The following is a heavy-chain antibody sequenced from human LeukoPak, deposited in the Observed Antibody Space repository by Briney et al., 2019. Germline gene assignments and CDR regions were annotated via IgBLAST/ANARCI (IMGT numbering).Heavy chain of an antibody. CDR3: ARANAYYYYYMDV. V-gene: IGHV4-39*01. CDR2: IYYSGST. CDR1: GFPFSSYA. Sequence: SGGSLRLSCAASGFPFSSYAMSWIRQPPGKGLEWIGSIYYSGSTYYNPSLKSRVTISVDTSKNQFSLKLSSVTAADTAVYYCARANAYYYYYMDVWGKGTTVTISS. J-gene: IGHJ6*03. D-gene: IGHD1-1*01.